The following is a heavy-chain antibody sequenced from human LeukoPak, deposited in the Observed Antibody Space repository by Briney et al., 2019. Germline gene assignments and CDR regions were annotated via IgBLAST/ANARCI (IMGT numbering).Heavy chain of an antibody. CDR2: IRGGGTST. J-gene: IGHJ3*02. CDR3: ARDPNGDYVGAFDM. CDR1: GLTFSTYA. Sequence: TGGSLRLSCTASGLTFSTYAMTWVRQAPGKGLEWVSSIRGGGTSTFYADSVKGRFTISRDNSKNTLFLQMTSLRAEDTAVYYCARDPNGDYVGAFDMWGPGTMVTVSS. D-gene: IGHD4-17*01. V-gene: IGHV3-23*01.